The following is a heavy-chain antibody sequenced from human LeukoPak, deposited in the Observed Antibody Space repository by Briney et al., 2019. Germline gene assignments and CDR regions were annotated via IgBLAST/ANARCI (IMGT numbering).Heavy chain of an antibody. CDR3: ARVRYCRSTSCP. J-gene: IGHJ5*02. CDR2: INHSGST. D-gene: IGHD2-2*01. V-gene: IGHV4-34*01. Sequence: SETLSLTCAVYGGSFSGYYWSWIRQPPGKGLEWIGEINHSGSTNYNPSLKSRVTISVDTSKNQFSLKLSSVIAADTAVYYCARVRYCRSTSCPWGQGTLVTVSS. CDR1: GGSFSGYY.